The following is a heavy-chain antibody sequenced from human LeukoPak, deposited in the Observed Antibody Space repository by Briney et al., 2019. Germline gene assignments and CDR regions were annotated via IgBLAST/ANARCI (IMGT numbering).Heavy chain of an antibody. CDR1: GFTLRSCT. CDR3: ARARWELPFDY. Sequence: GGSLRLSCAASGFTLRSCTMNWVRQAPGKGLVWVSRINSDGSSTSYADSVKGRFTISRDNAKNTLYLQMNSLRAEDTAVYYCARARWELPFDYWGQGTLVTVSS. V-gene: IGHV3-74*01. D-gene: IGHD1-26*01. J-gene: IGHJ4*02. CDR2: INSDGSST.